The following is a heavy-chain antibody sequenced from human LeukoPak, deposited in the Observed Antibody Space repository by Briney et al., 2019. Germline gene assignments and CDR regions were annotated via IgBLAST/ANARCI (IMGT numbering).Heavy chain of an antibody. CDR2: INPLASSI. J-gene: IGHJ4*02. D-gene: IGHD3-22*01. Sequence: GGSLRLSCEASGLIFSDYSFNWIRQAPGKGLEWVSSINPLASSIYYPHSVKGRFIISRDNAKKSLYLKMDSLRAEDTAFYYCARLRRNSVRSGYYYYYDYWGQGTLVTVSS. V-gene: IGHV3-21*01. CDR3: ARLRRNSVRSGYYYYYDY. CDR1: GLIFSDYS.